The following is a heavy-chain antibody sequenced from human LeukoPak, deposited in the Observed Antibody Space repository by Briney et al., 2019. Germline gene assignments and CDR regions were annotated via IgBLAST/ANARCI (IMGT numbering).Heavy chain of an antibody. Sequence: GGSLRLSCAASGFTFDDCAMHWVRQAPGKGLEWVSGISWNSGSIGYADSVKGRFTISRDNAKNSLYLQMNSLRAEDTALYYCARAPYYYDSSGYGTHFDYWGQGTLVTVSS. D-gene: IGHD3-22*01. J-gene: IGHJ4*02. CDR3: ARAPYYYDSSGYGTHFDY. CDR1: GFTFDDCA. CDR2: ISWNSGSI. V-gene: IGHV3-9*01.